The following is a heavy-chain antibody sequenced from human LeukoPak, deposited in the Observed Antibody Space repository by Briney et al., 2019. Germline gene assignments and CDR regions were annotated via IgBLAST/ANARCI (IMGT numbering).Heavy chain of an antibody. D-gene: IGHD6-19*01. Sequence: PSETLSLTCTVSGGSISSYYWSWIRQPPGKGLEWIGYIYYSGSTNYNPSPKSRVTISVDTSKNQFSLKLTSVTAADTAVYYCAREGWQWLVHAFDIWGQGTMVTVSS. J-gene: IGHJ3*02. CDR2: IYYSGST. CDR1: GGSISSYY. V-gene: IGHV4-59*01. CDR3: AREGWQWLVHAFDI.